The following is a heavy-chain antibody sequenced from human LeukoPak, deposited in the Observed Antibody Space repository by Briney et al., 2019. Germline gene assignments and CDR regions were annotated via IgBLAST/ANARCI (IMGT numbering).Heavy chain of an antibody. V-gene: IGHV5-51*01. CDR2: IYPGDSDT. CDR3: ARRGVKHPNGMDV. J-gene: IGHJ6*02. Sequence: PGGSLRLSCAASGFTFSSYEMNWVRQAPGKGLEWMGIIYPGDSDTRYSPSFQGQVTISADKSISTAYLQWSSLKASDTAMYYCARRGVKHPNGMDVWGQGTTVTVSS. D-gene: IGHD3-10*01. CDR1: GFTFSSYE.